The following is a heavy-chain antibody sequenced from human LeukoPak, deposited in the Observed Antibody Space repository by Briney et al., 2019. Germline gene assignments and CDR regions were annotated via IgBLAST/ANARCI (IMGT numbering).Heavy chain of an antibody. CDR2: INHSGST. CDR3: ARERYSSGWYSGSM. CDR1: GGSFSGYY. V-gene: IGHV4-34*01. Sequence: SETLSLTCAVYGGSFSGYYCSWIRQPPGKGLEWIEKINHSGSTNYNPSLKSRVTISVDTSKNQFSLRLSSVTAADTAVYYCARERYSSGWYSGSMWGQGTLVTVSS. D-gene: IGHD6-19*01. J-gene: IGHJ4*02.